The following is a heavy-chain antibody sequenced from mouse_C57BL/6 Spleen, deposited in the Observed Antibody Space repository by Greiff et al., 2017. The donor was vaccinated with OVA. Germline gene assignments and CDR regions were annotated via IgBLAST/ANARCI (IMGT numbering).Heavy chain of an antibody. J-gene: IGHJ3*01. V-gene: IGHV10-1*01. CDR3: VSPYDGWFAY. CDR1: GFSFNTYA. CDR2: IRSKSNNYAT. Sequence: EVQLVESGGGLVQPKGSLKLSCAASGFSFNTYAMNWVRQAPGKGLEWVARIRSKSNNYATYYADSVKDRFTISRDDSESMLYLQMNNLKTEDTAMYYCVSPYDGWFAYWGQGTLVTVSA. D-gene: IGHD2-3*01.